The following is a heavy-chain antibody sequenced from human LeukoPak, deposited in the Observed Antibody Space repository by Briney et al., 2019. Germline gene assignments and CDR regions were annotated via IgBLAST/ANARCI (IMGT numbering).Heavy chain of an antibody. CDR3: ARDKYQLPTVLEN. CDR1: GFTFSSYS. V-gene: IGHV3-21*01. Sequence: GGSLRLSCAASGFTFSSYSMNWVRQAPGKGLEWVSSISSSSSYIYYADSVKGRFTISRDNAKNSPYLQMNSLRAEDTAVYYCARDKYQLPTVLENWGQGTLVTVSS. J-gene: IGHJ4*02. D-gene: IGHD2-2*01. CDR2: ISSSSSYI.